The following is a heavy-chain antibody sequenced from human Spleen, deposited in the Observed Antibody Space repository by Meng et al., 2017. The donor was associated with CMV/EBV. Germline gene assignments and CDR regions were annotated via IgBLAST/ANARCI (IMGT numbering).Heavy chain of an antibody. D-gene: IGHD6-19*01. CDR2: IIPVFATT. CDR3: ARGALRSSGWYEGGWFDP. CDR1: GYTFTSYG. J-gene: IGHJ5*02. V-gene: IGHV1-69*05. Sequence: SVKVSCKASGYTFTSYGISWVRQAPGQGLEWMGGIIPVFATTNYAQRFQGRVTITTDESTSTAYMELSSLRSEDTAVYYCARGALRSSGWYEGGWFDPWGQGTLVTVSS.